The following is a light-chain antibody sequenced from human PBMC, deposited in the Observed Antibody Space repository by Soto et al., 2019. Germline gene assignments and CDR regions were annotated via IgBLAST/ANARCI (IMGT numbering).Light chain of an antibody. V-gene: IGLV2-14*01. CDR2: MVS. Sequence: QPALAQPPSVSGSLGQSIAISCTGTSSDVGGYDYVSWHQQHPGKAPKVLISMVSNRPSGVSNRFSGSKSGNTASLTISGLQAEDEADYYFSSYTSSSTLVVFGGGTQLTVL. CDR1: SSDVGGYDY. J-gene: IGLJ2*01. CDR3: SSYTSSSTLVV.